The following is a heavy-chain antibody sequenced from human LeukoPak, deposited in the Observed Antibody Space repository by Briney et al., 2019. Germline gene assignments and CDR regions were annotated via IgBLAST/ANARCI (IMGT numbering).Heavy chain of an antibody. CDR1: GFTFSSYA. Sequence: GGSLRLSCAASGFTFSSYAMSWVRQAPGKGLEWVSGISGRDSTTYYADSVKGRFTISRENSKNTLYLQINSLRAEDTAIYYCARRGYSDSSGYDYWGQGTLVTVSS. J-gene: IGHJ4*02. CDR3: ARRGYSDSSGYDY. V-gene: IGHV3-23*01. CDR2: ISGRDSTT. D-gene: IGHD3-22*01.